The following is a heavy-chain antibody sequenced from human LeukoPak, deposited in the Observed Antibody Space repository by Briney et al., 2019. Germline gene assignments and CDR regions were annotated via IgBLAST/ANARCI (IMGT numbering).Heavy chain of an antibody. J-gene: IGHJ4*02. Sequence: GGSLRLSCAASGFTLSSYSMNWVRQAPGKGLEWVSSISSSSSYIYYADSVKGRFTISRDNAKNSLYLQMNSLRAEDTAVYYCARDSYYGSGSYFIFDYWGQGTLVTVSS. V-gene: IGHV3-21*01. CDR3: ARDSYYGSGSYFIFDY. CDR2: ISSSSSYI. CDR1: GFTLSSYS. D-gene: IGHD3-10*01.